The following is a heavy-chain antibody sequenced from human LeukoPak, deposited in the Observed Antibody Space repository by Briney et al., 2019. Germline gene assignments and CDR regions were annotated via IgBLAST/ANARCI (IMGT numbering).Heavy chain of an antibody. CDR3: ARRDSGPFDY. J-gene: IGHJ4*02. Sequence: SETLSLACTVSGGSISSYYWSWIRQPAGKGLEWIGRIYTSGSTNYSPSLKSRVTMSVDTSKNQFSLKLSSVTASDTAMYYCARRDSGPFDYWGQGTLVTVSS. V-gene: IGHV4-4*07. CDR2: IYTSGST. D-gene: IGHD2-15*01. CDR1: GGSISSYY.